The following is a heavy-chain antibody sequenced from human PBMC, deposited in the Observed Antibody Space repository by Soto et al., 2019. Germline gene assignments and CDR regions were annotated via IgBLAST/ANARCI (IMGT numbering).Heavy chain of an antibody. CDR3: ARGYDSFDS. CDR2: ISSSSNYI. D-gene: IGHD3-22*01. V-gene: IGHV3-21*01. J-gene: IGHJ4*02. Sequence: PGGSLRLSCAASGFTFSSYTMNWVRQAPGKGLEWVSSISSSSNYIYYADSVKGRFTISRDNAKNSLYLQMNSLRAEDTAGYYCARGYDSFDSWGQGTPDPVSS. CDR1: GFTFSSYT.